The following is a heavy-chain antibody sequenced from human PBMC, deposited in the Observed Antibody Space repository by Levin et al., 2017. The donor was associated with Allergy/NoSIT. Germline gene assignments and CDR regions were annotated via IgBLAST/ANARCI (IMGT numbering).Heavy chain of an antibody. J-gene: IGHJ3*02. CDR3: ARGGRIRQQLIQVAFLM. CDR1: GYIFIDYY. Sequence: PGESLKISCKASGYIFIDYYLHWVRQAPGQGLEWMGWINPKSGDTNSAEKFQGRVTLTRDTSLSTAYMELSRLTSDDSAVYFCARGGRIRQQLIQVAFLMWGHGTMVTVSS. CDR2: INPKSGDT. V-gene: IGHV1-2*02. D-gene: IGHD5-18*01.